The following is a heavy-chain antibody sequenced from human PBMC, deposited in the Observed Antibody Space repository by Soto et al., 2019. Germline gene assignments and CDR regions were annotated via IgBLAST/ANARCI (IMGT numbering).Heavy chain of an antibody. J-gene: IGHJ6*02. D-gene: IGHD4-4*01. Sequence: QVQLQESGPGLVKPSGTLSLTCAVSGGSISSTKWWTWVRQPPGKGLEWIAEISHSEGSNYNPSLKSRVAMSLDNVKHHFSLRLSSVTAADTAVYFCATQTISYTWDVWCQGTTVSVS. CDR1: GGSISSTKW. CDR3: ATQTISYTWDV. CDR2: ISHSEGS. V-gene: IGHV4-4*02.